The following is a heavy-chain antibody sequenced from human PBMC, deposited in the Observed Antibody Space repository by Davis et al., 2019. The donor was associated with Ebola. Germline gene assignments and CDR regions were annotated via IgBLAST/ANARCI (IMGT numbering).Heavy chain of an antibody. V-gene: IGHV7-4-1*04. CDR2: INTNTGIP. Sequence: ASVKVSCKASGYRFTTYGMHWVRQAPGQGLEWMGWINTNTGIPTYAKGFTGRFVFSLDTSVNMAYLLINSLKTEDAAVYYCATLPDVWGQGTMVTVSS. CDR1: GYRFTTYG. CDR3: ATLPDV. J-gene: IGHJ3*01.